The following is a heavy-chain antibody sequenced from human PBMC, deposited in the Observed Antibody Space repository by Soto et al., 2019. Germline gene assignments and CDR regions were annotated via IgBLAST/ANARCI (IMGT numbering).Heavy chain of an antibody. Sequence: SETLSLTCTVSGGSISSYYWSWIRQPPGKGLEWIGYIYYSGSTNYNPSLKSRVTISVDTSKNQFSLKLSSVTAADRAVYYCGGDSEGNVVFDFGGKGTLVTVS. D-gene: IGHD3-10*01. V-gene: IGHV4-59*01. J-gene: IGHJ3*01. CDR1: GGSISSYY. CDR3: GGDSEGNVVFDF. CDR2: IYYSGST.